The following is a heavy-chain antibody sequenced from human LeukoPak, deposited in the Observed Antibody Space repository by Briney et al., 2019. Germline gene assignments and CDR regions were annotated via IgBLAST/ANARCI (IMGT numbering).Heavy chain of an antibody. Sequence: SQTLSLTCTVSGGSNSSGSYYWSWIRQPAGKGLEWIGRIYTSGSTNYNPSLKSRVTISVDTSKNQFSLKLSSVTAADTAVYYCAREPGATNWGSSYYFDYWGQGTLVTVSS. V-gene: IGHV4-61*02. J-gene: IGHJ4*02. CDR3: AREPGATNWGSSYYFDY. D-gene: IGHD7-27*01. CDR1: GGSNSSGSYY. CDR2: IYTSGST.